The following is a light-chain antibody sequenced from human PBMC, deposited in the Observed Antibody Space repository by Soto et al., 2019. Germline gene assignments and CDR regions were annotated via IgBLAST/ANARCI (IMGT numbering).Light chain of an antibody. Sequence: EIVMTQSPATLSVSPGERATLSFRASQSVSSSYLAWYQQKPGQAPRLLIYGASTRATGIPDRFSGSGSGTDFTLTISRLEPEDFAVYYCQQYDSSPKTFGQGTKVDIK. V-gene: IGKV3-20*01. CDR1: QSVSSSY. CDR2: GAS. J-gene: IGKJ1*01. CDR3: QQYDSSPKT.